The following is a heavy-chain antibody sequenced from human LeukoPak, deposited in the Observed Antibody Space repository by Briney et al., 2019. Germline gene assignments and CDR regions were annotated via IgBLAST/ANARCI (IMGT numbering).Heavy chain of an antibody. V-gene: IGHV4-59*01. J-gene: IGHJ6*03. Sequence: NPSETLSLTCTVSGGSISSYYWSWIRQPPGKGLEWIGYIYYSGSTNYNPSLKSRVTISVDTSKNQFSLKLSSVTAADMAVYYCARGNWNYDYYYMDVWGKGTTVTVSS. CDR2: IYYSGST. D-gene: IGHD1-1*01. CDR3: ARGNWNYDYYYMDV. CDR1: GGSISSYY.